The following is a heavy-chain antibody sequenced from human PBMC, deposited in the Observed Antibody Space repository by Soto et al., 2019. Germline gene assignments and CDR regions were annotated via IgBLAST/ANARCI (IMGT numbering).Heavy chain of an antibody. V-gene: IGHV3-30*18. CDR1: GFTFSSYG. CDR3: AKEASILPAAVYYYAMDV. CDR2: ISYDGSNK. J-gene: IGHJ6*02. D-gene: IGHD2-2*01. Sequence: QVQLVESGGGVVQPGRSLRLSCAASGFTFSSYGIHWVRQAPGKGLEWVAVISYDGSNKYYADSVKGRFTISRDNSKNTXSLLMNSLRAEDTAVFYCAKEASILPAAVYYYAMDVWGQGTTVTVSS.